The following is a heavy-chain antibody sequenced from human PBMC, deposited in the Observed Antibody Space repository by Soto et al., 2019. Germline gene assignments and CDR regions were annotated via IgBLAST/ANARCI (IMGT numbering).Heavy chain of an antibody. V-gene: IGHV3-30-3*01. J-gene: IGHJ4*02. CDR3: PSGAAFYYDTSRY. Sequence: VQLMESGGGVVQSGGSLRLSCAAPGFNFNIHALHWIRQAPGEGLEWVAVMSPGGNSQYYADSVKGRFTISRDTSKSPLYLQMTRLRPEDTDVYYCPSGAAFYYDTSRYWGQGTLVTVSS. CDR2: MSPGGNSQ. CDR1: GFNFNIHA. D-gene: IGHD3-22*01.